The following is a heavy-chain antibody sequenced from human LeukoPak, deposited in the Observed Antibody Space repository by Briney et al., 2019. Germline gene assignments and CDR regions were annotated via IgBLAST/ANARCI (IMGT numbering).Heavy chain of an antibody. Sequence: ASVKVSCKASGYTFTGYYMHWVRQAPGRGLEWMGIINPSGGSTSYAQKFQGRVTMTRDTSTSTVYMELSSLRSEDTAVYYCARDGTSSSWSYPPDYWGRGTLVTVSS. V-gene: IGHV1-46*01. CDR3: ARDGTSSSWSYPPDY. CDR2: INPSGGST. CDR1: GYTFTGYY. J-gene: IGHJ4*02. D-gene: IGHD6-13*01.